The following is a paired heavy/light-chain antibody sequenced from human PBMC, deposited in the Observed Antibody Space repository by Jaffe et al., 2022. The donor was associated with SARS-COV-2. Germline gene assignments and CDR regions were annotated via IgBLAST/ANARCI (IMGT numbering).Heavy chain of an antibody. Sequence: QVQLQQSGPGLVKPSQTLSLTCAISGDSVSSNIAAWNWIRQSPSRGLEWLGRTYYRSVWYNDYAVSVRGRMAITPDASKNQFSLHLNYVTPEDTAVYFCARERGRSFPFDYWGQGILVTVSS. V-gene: IGHV6-1*01. J-gene: IGHJ4*02. CDR2: TYYRSVWYN. CDR3: ARERGRSFPFDY. CDR1: GDSVSSNIAA. D-gene: IGHD3-16*02.
Light chain of an antibody. CDR1: QGISNY. V-gene: IGKV1-27*01. Sequence: DIQMTQSPSSLSASVGDRVTITCRASQGISNYLAWYQHRPGKVPKLLIYAASTLHSGVPSRFSGSGSGTDFTLTISSLQSEDVATYFCQKHDSAPWTFGQGTKVEIK. CDR2: AAS. J-gene: IGKJ1*01. CDR3: QKHDSAPWT.